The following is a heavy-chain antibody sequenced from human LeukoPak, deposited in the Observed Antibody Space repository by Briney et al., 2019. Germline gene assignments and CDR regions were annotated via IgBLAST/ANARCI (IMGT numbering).Heavy chain of an antibody. CDR3: ARERNWYYGSGSYAPDFDY. Sequence: GGSLRLSCVASGFTFSTYAMSWVRQAPGKGLEWVSYISSSSSTIYYADSVKGRFTISRDNAKNSLYLQMNSLRAEDTAVYYCARERNWYYGSGSYAPDFDYWGQGTLVTVSS. CDR1: GFTFSTYA. J-gene: IGHJ4*02. D-gene: IGHD3-10*01. V-gene: IGHV3-48*01. CDR2: ISSSSSTI.